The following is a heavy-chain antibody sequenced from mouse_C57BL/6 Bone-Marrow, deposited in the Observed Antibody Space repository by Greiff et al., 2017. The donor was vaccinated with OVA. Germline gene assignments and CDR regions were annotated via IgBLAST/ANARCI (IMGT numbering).Heavy chain of an antibody. Sequence: EVKLVESGGDLVKPGGSLKLSCAASGFTFSSYGMSWVRQTPDKRLEWVATISSGGSYTYYPDSVKGRFTISRDNAKNTLYLQMSSLKSEDTAMYYCARLRPPLAYWGQGTLVTVSA. CDR2: ISSGGSYT. CDR1: GFTFSSYG. J-gene: IGHJ3*01. V-gene: IGHV5-6*02. CDR3: ARLRPPLAY.